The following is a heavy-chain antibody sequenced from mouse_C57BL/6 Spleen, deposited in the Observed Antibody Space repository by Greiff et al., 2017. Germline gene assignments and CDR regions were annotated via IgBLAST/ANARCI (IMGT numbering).Heavy chain of an antibody. V-gene: IGHV1-80*01. Sequence: VKLMESGAELVKPGASVKISCKASGYAFSSYWMNWVKQRPGKGLEWIGQIYPGDGDTNYNGKFKGKATLTADKSSSTAYMQLSSLTSEDSAVYFCARLGGNHWYFDVWGTGTTVTVSS. CDR2: IYPGDGDT. D-gene: IGHD1-1*02. CDR1: GYAFSSYW. J-gene: IGHJ1*03. CDR3: ARLGGNHWYFDV.